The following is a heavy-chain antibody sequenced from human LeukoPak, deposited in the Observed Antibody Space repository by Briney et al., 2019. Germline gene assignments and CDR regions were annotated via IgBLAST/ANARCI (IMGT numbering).Heavy chain of an antibody. CDR3: AREARAVVTIDR. Sequence: GGSLRLSCAASGFTFSSYSMNWVRQAPGKGLEWVSYIRSSSNIIYYADSVKGRFTISRDNSKNTLYLQMNSLRAEDTAVYYCAREARAVVTIDRWGQGTLVTVSS. CDR2: IRSSSNII. J-gene: IGHJ4*02. V-gene: IGHV3-48*01. D-gene: IGHD3-3*01. CDR1: GFTFSSYS.